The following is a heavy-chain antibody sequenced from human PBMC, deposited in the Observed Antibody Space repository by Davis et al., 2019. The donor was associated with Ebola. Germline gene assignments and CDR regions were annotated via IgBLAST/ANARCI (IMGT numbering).Heavy chain of an antibody. CDR2: IRSKANSYAT. Sequence: GGSLRLSCAASGFTFSGSAMHWVRQASGKGLEWVGRIRSKANSYATAYAASVKGRFTISRDDSKNTAYLQMNSLKTEDTAVYYCARDPHALGYCSGGSCSTYGMDVWGQGTTVTVSS. J-gene: IGHJ6*02. CDR3: ARDPHALGYCSGGSCSTYGMDV. CDR1: GFTFSGSA. D-gene: IGHD2-15*01. V-gene: IGHV3-73*01.